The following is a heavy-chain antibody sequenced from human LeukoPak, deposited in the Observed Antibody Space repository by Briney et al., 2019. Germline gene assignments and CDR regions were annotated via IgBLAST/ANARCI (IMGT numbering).Heavy chain of an antibody. CDR3: ATFRNSWYVPEFDF. CDR2: ISGSGDSA. Sequence: GGSLRLSCAASGFTFSNYAMSWVRQAPGKGLEWVSDISGSGDSANYADSVKGRLTISRDNSKNTLYLQMNSLRAEDTAVYYCATFRNSWYVPEFDFWGQGTLVTVSS. CDR1: GFTFSNYA. V-gene: IGHV3-23*01. D-gene: IGHD6-13*01. J-gene: IGHJ4*02.